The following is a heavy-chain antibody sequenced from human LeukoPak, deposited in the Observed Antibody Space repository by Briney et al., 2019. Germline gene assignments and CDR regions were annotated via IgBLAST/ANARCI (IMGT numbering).Heavy chain of an antibody. V-gene: IGHV1-2*02. J-gene: IGHJ5*02. CDR1: GYTFTGYY. CDR2: INPNSGGT. D-gene: IGHD3-9*01. CDR3: ARDADYDILTGYYTWFDP. Sequence: GASVKVSCKASGYTFTGYYMHWVRQAPGQGLEWMGWINPNSGGTNYAQKFQGRVTMTTDTSTSTAYMELRSLRSDDTAVYYCARDADYDILTGYYTWFDPWGQGTLVTVSS.